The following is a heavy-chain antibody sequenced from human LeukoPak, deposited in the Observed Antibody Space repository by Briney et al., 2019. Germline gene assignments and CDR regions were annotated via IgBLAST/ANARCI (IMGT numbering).Heavy chain of an antibody. CDR2: IYYSGST. D-gene: IGHD3-9*01. J-gene: IGHJ4*02. CDR1: GGSISSYY. Sequence: SETLSLTCTVSGGSISSYYWSWIRQPPGKGLEWIGYIYYSGSTNYNPSLKSRVTISVDTSKNQFSLKLSSVTAADTAVYYCARSKDILTGYYFDYWGQGTLATVSS. V-gene: IGHV4-59*01. CDR3: ARSKDILTGYYFDY.